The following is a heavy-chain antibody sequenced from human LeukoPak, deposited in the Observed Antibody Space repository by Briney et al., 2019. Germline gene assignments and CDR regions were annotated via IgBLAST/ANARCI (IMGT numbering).Heavy chain of an antibody. CDR1: GGSISSSSYY. Sequence: SETLSLTCTVSGGSISSSSYYWGWIRQPPGKGLEWIGSIYYSGSTYYNPSLKSRVTISVDTSKNQFSLKPSSVTAADTAVYYCARLGVTTGYIYYYYYYMDVWGKGTTVTISS. D-gene: IGHD4-11*01. V-gene: IGHV4-39*01. J-gene: IGHJ6*03. CDR3: ARLGVTTGYIYYYYYYMDV. CDR2: IYYSGST.